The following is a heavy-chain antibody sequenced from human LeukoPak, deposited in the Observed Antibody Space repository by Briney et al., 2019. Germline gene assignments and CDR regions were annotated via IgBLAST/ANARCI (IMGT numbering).Heavy chain of an antibody. CDR1: NYTFASYG. CDR2: ISPYDGNT. V-gene: IGHV1-18*01. Sequence: AASVKVSCKASNYTFASYGLSWVRQAPGQGLQWVGWISPYDGNTNHAQRFQARVTMSIDKSTRTVYMELRRLRLDDTAVYYCVRVWPPNAVDRGLTYSDFTALDIWGQGTTVIASS. CDR3: VRVWPPNAVDRGLTYSDFTALDI. D-gene: IGHD6-13*01. J-gene: IGHJ3*02.